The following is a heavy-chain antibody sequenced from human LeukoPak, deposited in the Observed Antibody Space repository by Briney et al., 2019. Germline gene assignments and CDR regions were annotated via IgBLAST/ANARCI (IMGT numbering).Heavy chain of an antibody. V-gene: IGHV1-46*01. Sequence: GASVKVSCKASGYTFTRYYMHWVRQAPGQGLEWMGIMDPGDGSTYYAQKFQGIVTMTRDMSTSTVYMQLSSLRSEDTAVYFCAKGGEVGITGYFDYWGQGTLVTVSS. CDR3: AKGGEVGITGYFDY. J-gene: IGHJ4*02. CDR2: MDPGDGST. D-gene: IGHD1-26*01. CDR1: GYTFTRYY.